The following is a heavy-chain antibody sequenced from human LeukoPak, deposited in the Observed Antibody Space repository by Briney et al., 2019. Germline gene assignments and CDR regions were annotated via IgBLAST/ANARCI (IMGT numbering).Heavy chain of an antibody. CDR3: AREGPTMIVLADAFDI. D-gene: IGHD3-22*01. Sequence: GASVKVSCKAPGGTFSSYTISWVRQAPGQGLEWMGRIIPILGIANYAQKFQGRVTITADKSTSTAYMELSSLRSEDTAVYYCAREGPTMIVLADAFDIWGQGTMVTVSS. V-gene: IGHV1-69*04. CDR1: GGTFSSYT. CDR2: IIPILGIA. J-gene: IGHJ3*02.